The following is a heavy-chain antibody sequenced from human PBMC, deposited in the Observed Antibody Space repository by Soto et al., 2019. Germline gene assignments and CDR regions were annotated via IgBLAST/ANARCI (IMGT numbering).Heavy chain of an antibody. CDR1: GGSFSGYY. Sequence: SETLSLTCAVCGGSFSGYYWSWIRQPPGKGLEWIGEINHSGSTNYNPSLKSRVTISVDTSKNQFSLKLSSVTAADTAVYYCARTRIAARPRDYYYGMDVWGQGTTVTVSS. D-gene: IGHD6-6*01. V-gene: IGHV4-34*01. CDR2: INHSGST. J-gene: IGHJ6*02. CDR3: ARTRIAARPRDYYYGMDV.